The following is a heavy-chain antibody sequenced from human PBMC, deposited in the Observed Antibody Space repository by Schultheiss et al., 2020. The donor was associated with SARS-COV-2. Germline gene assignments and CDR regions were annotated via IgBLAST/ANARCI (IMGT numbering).Heavy chain of an antibody. Sequence: GGSLRLSCAASGFTFSSYWMSWVRQAPGKGLEWVANIKQDGSEKYYVDSVKGRFTISRDNAKNSLYLQMNSLRAEDTAVYYCARVRIVVVQAAIPKDNYCMDVWGKGTTVTVSS. J-gene: IGHJ6*03. CDR3: ARVRIVVVQAAIPKDNYCMDV. CDR2: IKQDGSEK. D-gene: IGHD2-2*01. CDR1: GFTFSSYW. V-gene: IGHV3-7*05.